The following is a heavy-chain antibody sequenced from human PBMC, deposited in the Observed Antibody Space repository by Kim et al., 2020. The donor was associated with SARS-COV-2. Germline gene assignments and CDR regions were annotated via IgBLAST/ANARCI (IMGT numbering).Heavy chain of an antibody. Sequence: SETLSLTCTVFGVSINDYYWSWIRQSPGKGLEWIAYVFYLGSTNYNPSLRSRVTISVDTSKNQFSLRLTSVTAADTAVYYCARSSVSWNNWFEPWGQGTLVTVSS. D-gene: IGHD1-1*01. V-gene: IGHV4-59*01. CDR3: ARSSVSWNNWFEP. CDR1: GVSINDYY. CDR2: VFYLGST. J-gene: IGHJ5*01.